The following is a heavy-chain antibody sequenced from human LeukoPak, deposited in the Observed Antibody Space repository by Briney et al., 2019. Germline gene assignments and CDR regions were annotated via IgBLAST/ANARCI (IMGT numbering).Heavy chain of an antibody. Sequence: SETLSLTCTVSGGSVSSGSYYWSWIRQPPGKGLEWIGEINHSGSTNYNPSLKSRVTISVDTSKNQFSLKLSSVTAADTAVYYCARGGEEHSVATIVRRYFDYWGQGTLVAVSS. CDR2: INHSGST. D-gene: IGHD5-12*01. CDR3: ARGGEEHSVATIVRRYFDY. J-gene: IGHJ4*02. CDR1: GGSVSSGSYY. V-gene: IGHV4-61*01.